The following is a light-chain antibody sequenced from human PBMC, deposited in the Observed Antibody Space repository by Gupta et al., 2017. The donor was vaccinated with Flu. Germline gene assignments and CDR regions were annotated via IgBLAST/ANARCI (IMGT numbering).Light chain of an antibody. J-gene: IGKJ3*01. CDR2: LGS. Sequence: GEPASISCRSSQSLLHSNGYNYLDWYLQKPGQSPQLLIYLGSNRASGVPDRFSGSGSGTDFTLKISRVEAEDVGVYYCMQAPGPFGHGTKVDIK. CDR1: QSLLHSNGYNY. CDR3: MQAPGP. V-gene: IGKV2-28*01.